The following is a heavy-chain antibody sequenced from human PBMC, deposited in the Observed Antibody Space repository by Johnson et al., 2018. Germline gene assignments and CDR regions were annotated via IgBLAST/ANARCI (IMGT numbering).Heavy chain of an antibody. CDR3: AKDGYYYYDSSGYRNEYFQH. V-gene: IGHV3-30*18. J-gene: IGHJ1*01. CDR2: ISSDGRNK. D-gene: IGHD3-22*01. CDR1: GFTFSSYG. Sequence: QVQLVESGGGVVQPGRSLRLSCAASGFTFSSYGMHWVRQAPGKGLEWVAVISSDGRNKYYADSVKGRFTISRDNSKNTLYLQMNSLRAEDTAVYYCAKDGYYYYDSSGYRNEYFQHWGQGTLVTVSS.